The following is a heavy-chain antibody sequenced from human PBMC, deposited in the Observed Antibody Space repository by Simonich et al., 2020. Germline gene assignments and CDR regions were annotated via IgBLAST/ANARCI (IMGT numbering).Heavy chain of an antibody. CDR1: GYTFTGFY. Sequence: QVQLVQSGAEVKKPGSSVKVSCNASGYTFTGFYMHWVRQAPGHGLEGRGWINPNSGGTTYAQQCQGRVTMTRDTSISTAYMGLSRLRSDDTAVYYCARGGLGHWYFDLWGRGTLVTVSS. V-gene: IGHV1-2*02. J-gene: IGHJ2*01. D-gene: IGHD6-25*01. CDR3: ARGGLGHWYFDL. CDR2: INPNSGGT.